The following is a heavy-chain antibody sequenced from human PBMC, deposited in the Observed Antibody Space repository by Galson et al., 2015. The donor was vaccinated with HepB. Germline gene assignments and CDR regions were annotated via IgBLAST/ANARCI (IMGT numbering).Heavy chain of an antibody. Sequence: SVKVSCKASGGTFSSYAISWVRQAPGQGLEWMGGIIPIFGTANYAQKFQGRVTITADESTSTAYMELSSLRSEDTAVYYCARDLHGYSSSWSFRTGVYEYFQHWGQGTLVTVSS. V-gene: IGHV1-69*13. J-gene: IGHJ1*01. CDR2: IIPIFGTA. CDR3: ARDLHGYSSSWSFRTGVYEYFQH. CDR1: GGTFSSYA. D-gene: IGHD6-13*01.